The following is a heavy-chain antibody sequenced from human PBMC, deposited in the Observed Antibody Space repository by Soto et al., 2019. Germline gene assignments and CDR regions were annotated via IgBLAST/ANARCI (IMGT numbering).Heavy chain of an antibody. Sequence: SETLSLTCAVYGGSFSGCYWSWIRQPPGKGLEWIGEINHSGSTNYNPSLKSRVTISVDTSKNQLSLKLSSVTAADTAVYYCARAMVRGVIITVFNYWGQGTLVT. CDR3: ARAMVRGVIITVFNY. J-gene: IGHJ4*02. D-gene: IGHD3-10*01. V-gene: IGHV4-34*01. CDR1: GGSFSGCY. CDR2: INHSGST.